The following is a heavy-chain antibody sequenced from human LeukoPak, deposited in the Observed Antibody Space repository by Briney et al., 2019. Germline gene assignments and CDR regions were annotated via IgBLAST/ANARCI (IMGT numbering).Heavy chain of an antibody. CDR2: ISRSGSTK. CDR1: GFTLSSYE. J-gene: IGHJ6*02. D-gene: IGHD2-2*01. CDR3: ARAYLAIAVPVLYGMDV. V-gene: IGHV3-48*03. Sequence: PGGSLRLSCAASGFTLSSYEMNWVRQAPGKGLEWVSYISRSGSTKYYADSVKGRFTISRDNAKNSLYLQMNSLRAEDTAVYYCARAYLAIAVPVLYGMDVGPRDHGHRLL.